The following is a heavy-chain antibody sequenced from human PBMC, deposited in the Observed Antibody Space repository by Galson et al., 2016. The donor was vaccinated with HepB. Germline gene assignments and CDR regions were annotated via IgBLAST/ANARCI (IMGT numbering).Heavy chain of an antibody. CDR1: GDTFSNYA. V-gene: IGHV1-69*04. CDR3: ARVDGSGNACYLNY. J-gene: IGHJ4*02. CDR2: IIPFLGIA. Sequence: SVKVSCKASGDTFSNYAITWVRQAPGQGLEWMGRIIPFLGIAEYAQRFQDRATITADKSTSTVFMEVNSLRSEDTAVYYCARVDGSGNACYLNYWGQGTLVIVSS. D-gene: IGHD3-22*01.